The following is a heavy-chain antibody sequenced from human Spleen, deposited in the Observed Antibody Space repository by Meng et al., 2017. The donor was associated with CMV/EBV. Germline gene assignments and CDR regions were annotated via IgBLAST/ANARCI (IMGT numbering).Heavy chain of an antibody. CDR2: ITGSGDAT. J-gene: IGHJ6*02. CDR1: GFTFTNYA. V-gene: IGHV3-23*01. D-gene: IGHD2-2*01. CDR3: AKDRCGSASCSLGMDV. Sequence: GESLKISCAASGFTFTNYAMSWVRQTPGKGLEWVSAITGSGDATYYADSVKGRFTISRDNSKNTLFLQMNSLRADDTAVYYCAKDRCGSASCSLGMDVWGQGTTVTVSS.